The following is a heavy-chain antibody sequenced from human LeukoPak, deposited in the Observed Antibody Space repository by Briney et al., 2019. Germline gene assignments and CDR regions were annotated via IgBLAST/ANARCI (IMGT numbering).Heavy chain of an antibody. J-gene: IGHJ4*02. Sequence: SGPALIKPPQPLTLTCTFSGLSLSTGGMRGSWIRQPPVKALEWLALIDWDDDKFYITSLKTRLTISKATSKNQVVLTMTNMDPVDTATYYCARIYCSSTSCYFDYWGQGTLVTVSS. V-gene: IGHV2-70*04. CDR2: IDWDDDK. D-gene: IGHD2-2*01. CDR3: ARIYCSSTSCYFDY. CDR1: GLSLSTGGMR.